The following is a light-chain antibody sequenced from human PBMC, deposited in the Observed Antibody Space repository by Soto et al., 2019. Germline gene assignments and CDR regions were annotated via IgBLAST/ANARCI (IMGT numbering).Light chain of an antibody. V-gene: IGKV1-39*01. J-gene: IGKJ4*01. CDR3: QQTFSNFLS. CDR2: AAS. CDR1: QSIHDS. Sequence: DIQLTQSPSSLSASVGDRVTITCRASQSIHDSLNWFQVKSGKAPKLLIFAASTLQSGVPSRFSGSGSGTDFTLTISAMQPEDFGSYYCQQTFSNFLSFGGGTRVEI.